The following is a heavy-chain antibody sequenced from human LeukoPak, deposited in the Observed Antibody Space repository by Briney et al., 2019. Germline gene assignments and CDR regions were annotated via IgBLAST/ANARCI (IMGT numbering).Heavy chain of an antibody. CDR2: IGPDGSTG. D-gene: IGHD5-18*01. CDR1: GFTFSSYS. J-gene: IGHJ4*02. V-gene: IGHV3-30*03. CDR3: ARDGDYSSGYGKDY. Sequence: GGSLRLSCAASGFTFSSYSMHWVRQAPGKGLEWVVRIGPDGSTGHYTDSVKGRFTISRDNSRKTVYLEMNSLRVEDTAVYYCARDGDYSSGYGKDYWGQGTLVTVSS.